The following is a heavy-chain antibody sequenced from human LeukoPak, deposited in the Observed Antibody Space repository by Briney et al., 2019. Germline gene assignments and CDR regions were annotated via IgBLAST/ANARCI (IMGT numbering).Heavy chain of an antibody. CDR3: ARHLSGPSWFDP. CDR1: GDSITSGDYY. V-gene: IGHV4-30-4*08. J-gene: IGHJ5*02. CDR2: MHYTGNT. D-gene: IGHD1-26*01. Sequence: PSETLSLTCTVSGDSITSGDYYWTWIRQPPGKGLEWVAYMHYTGNTYYNSSFKSRLTISVDTSKNQFSLRLSFVTAADTAMYYCARHLSGPSWFDPWGQGTLVTVSS.